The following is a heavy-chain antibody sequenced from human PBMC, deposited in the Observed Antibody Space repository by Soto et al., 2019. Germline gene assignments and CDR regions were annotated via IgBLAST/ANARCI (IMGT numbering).Heavy chain of an antibody. CDR3: ARVSWELNPMDV. D-gene: IGHD1-26*01. Sequence: SETLSLTXTVSGGSISSYYWSWIRQPAGKGLEWIGRIYTSGSTNYNPSLKSRVTMSVDTSKNQFSLKLSSVTAADTAVYYCARVSWELNPMDVWGQGTTVTVSS. CDR1: GGSISSYY. CDR2: IYTSGST. J-gene: IGHJ6*02. V-gene: IGHV4-4*07.